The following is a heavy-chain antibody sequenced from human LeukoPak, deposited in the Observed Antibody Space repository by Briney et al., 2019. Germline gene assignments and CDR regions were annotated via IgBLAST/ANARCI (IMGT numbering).Heavy chain of an antibody. CDR1: GFTFSGSA. V-gene: IGHV3-73*01. J-gene: IGHJ1*01. Sequence: GGSLRLSCAASGFTFSGSAMHWVRQASGKGLEWVGRIRSKANSYATAYAASVKGRFTISRDDSKNTAYLQMNSLRAEDTAVYYCARRYLYFQHWGQGTLVTVSS. CDR2: IRSKANSYAT. D-gene: IGHD2/OR15-2a*01. CDR3: ARRYLYFQH.